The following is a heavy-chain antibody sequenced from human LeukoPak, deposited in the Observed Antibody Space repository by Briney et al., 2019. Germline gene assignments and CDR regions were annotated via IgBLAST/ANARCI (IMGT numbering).Heavy chain of an antibody. CDR2: AYHSGST. D-gene: IGHD2-2*01. CDR1: GGSFSGYY. CDR3: ARTPFCSSASCSRFEP. J-gene: IGHJ5*02. Sequence: SETLSLTCAVYGGSFSGYYWSWIRQPPGKGLEWIGSAYHSGSTYYNPSLKSRVTISVDTSTNQFSLKLTSVTAADTAVYYCARTPFCSSASCSRFEPWGQGTLVTVSS. V-gene: IGHV4-34*01.